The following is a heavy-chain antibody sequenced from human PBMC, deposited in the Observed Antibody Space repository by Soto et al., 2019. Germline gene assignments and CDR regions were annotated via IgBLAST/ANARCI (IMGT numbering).Heavy chain of an antibody. J-gene: IGHJ4*02. D-gene: IGHD1-26*01. CDR2: ITYDGSNQ. V-gene: IGHV3-30-3*01. CDR1: GFIFSSYT. CDR3: GRAPSGSYPEFDY. Sequence: QVQLVESGGGVVQPGRSLRLSCAASGFIFSSYTMHWVRQAPGKGLEWVGVITYDGSNQYYADSVKGRFTISRDNSRNMLFLQMNSLRPDDTAVYYCGRAPSGSYPEFDYWGQGTLVTVSS.